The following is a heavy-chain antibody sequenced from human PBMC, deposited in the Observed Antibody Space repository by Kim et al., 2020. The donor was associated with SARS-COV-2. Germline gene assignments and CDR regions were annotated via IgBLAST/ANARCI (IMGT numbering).Heavy chain of an antibody. D-gene: IGHD1-20*01. CDR3: ARIGITGNGRGRFGY. Sequence: SETLSLTCSVSGGSISSSSYYWGWIRQPPVKGLEWIGSISYSGSTYYKPSLKSRVTISVDTSKNQFSLKLTSVTAADTAIYYCARIGITGNGRGRFGYWG. V-gene: IGHV4-39*01. CDR2: ISYSGST. J-gene: IGHJ4*01. CDR1: GGSISSSSYY.